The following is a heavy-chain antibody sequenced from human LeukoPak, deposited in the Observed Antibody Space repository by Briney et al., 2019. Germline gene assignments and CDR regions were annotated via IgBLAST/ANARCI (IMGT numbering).Heavy chain of an antibody. D-gene: IGHD3-3*01. CDR2: IIPIFGTA. V-gene: IGHV1-69*01. CDR1: GGTFISYA. J-gene: IGHJ6*02. Sequence: GSSVKVSCKASGGTFISYAISWVRQAPGQGLEWMGGIIPIFGTANYAQKFQGRVTITADESTSTAYMELSSLRSEDTAVYYCARDPPKRYDFWSGSPPDYYYYYGLDVWGQGTTVTVSS. CDR3: ARDPPKRYDFWSGSPPDYYYYYGLDV.